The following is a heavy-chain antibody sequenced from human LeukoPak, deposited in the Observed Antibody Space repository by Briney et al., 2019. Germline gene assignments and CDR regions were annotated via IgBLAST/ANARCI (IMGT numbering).Heavy chain of an antibody. CDR3: ARFLFPWGFDY. Sequence: GGSLRLSCAASGFTFSSYGMNWVRQAPGKGLEWVAYISSSSSYIYYADSVKGRFTISRDNAKKSLYLQMNSLRAEDTAVYYCARFLFPWGFDYWGQGILVTVSS. V-gene: IGHV3-21*01. CDR1: GFTFSSYG. D-gene: IGHD2/OR15-2a*01. CDR2: ISSSSSYI. J-gene: IGHJ4*02.